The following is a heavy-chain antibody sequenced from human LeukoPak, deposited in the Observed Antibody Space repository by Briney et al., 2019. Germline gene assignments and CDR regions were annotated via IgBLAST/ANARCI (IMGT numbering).Heavy chain of an antibody. J-gene: IGHJ4*02. D-gene: IGHD5-24*01. CDR1: GGSFSGYY. Sequence: SETLSLACAVYGGSFSGYYWSWIRQPPGKGLEWIGEINHSGSTNYNVSLKSRVSISVDTSKNQLSLKLSSVTAADTAVYYCARGDGYNFDYWGQGTLVTVSS. CDR3: ARGDGYNFDY. CDR2: INHSGST. V-gene: IGHV4-34*01.